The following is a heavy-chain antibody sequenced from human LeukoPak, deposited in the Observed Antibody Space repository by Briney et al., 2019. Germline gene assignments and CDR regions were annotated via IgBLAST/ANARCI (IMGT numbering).Heavy chain of an antibody. D-gene: IGHD3-22*01. Sequence: ASVKVSCKASGGTFSSYAISWVRQAPGQGLEWMGGIIPIFGTANYAQKFQGRVTITADESTSTAYMELSSLRSEDTAVYYCAIGDYYDSSGYYSRDFYGMDVWGQGTTVTVSS. J-gene: IGHJ6*02. V-gene: IGHV1-69*13. CDR3: AIGDYYDSSGYYSRDFYGMDV. CDR2: IIPIFGTA. CDR1: GGTFSSYA.